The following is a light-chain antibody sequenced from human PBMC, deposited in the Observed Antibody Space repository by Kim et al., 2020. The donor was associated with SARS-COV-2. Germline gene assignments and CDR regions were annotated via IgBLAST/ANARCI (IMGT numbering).Light chain of an antibody. V-gene: IGLV1-40*01. CDR3: QSYDSSLSGVV. J-gene: IGLJ2*01. CDR1: SSNIGAGYD. CDR2: GNS. Sequence: QSVTISGTGSSSNIGAGYDVHGYQQLPGTAPKLLIYGNSNRPSGVPDRFSGYKSGPSASLAITGLQAEDEADYYCQSYDSSLSGVVFGGGTQLTVL.